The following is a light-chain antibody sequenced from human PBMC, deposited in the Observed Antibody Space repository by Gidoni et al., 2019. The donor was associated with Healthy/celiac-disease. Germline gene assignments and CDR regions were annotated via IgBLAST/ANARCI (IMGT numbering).Light chain of an antibody. Sequence: DIVMTQSPDSLAVSLGERATINCKSSQSVLYSSNNKNYLAWYQQKPGQPPKLLIYWASTRESGVPDRFSGSGSGTDFTLTISSLQAGDVAVYYCQQYYSTPFTFXPXTKVDIK. CDR2: WAS. CDR1: QSVLYSSNNKNY. V-gene: IGKV4-1*01. CDR3: QQYYSTPFT. J-gene: IGKJ3*01.